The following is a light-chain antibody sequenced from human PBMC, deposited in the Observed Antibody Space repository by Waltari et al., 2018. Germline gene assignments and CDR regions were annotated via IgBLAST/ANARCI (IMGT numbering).Light chain of an antibody. CDR3: QQYGSSIMYT. CDR1: QSLTKRY. Sequence: VLTQSPGSLSLSPGGSATLSCRASQSLTKRYLAWYQQKLGQAPRLLIYGASSRAAGIPDRFSGSGSGTDFTLTISRLEPEDFAVYYCQQYGSSIMYTFGQGTKLEIK. CDR2: GAS. J-gene: IGKJ2*01. V-gene: IGKV3-20*01.